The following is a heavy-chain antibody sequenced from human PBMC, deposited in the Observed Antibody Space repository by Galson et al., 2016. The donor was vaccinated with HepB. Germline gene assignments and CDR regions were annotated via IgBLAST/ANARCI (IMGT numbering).Heavy chain of an antibody. CDR1: GLILSSYS. D-gene: IGHD4-17*01. Sequence: SLRLSCAASGLILSSYSMNWVRQAPGKGLEWVSFISSSSSYIYYADSVKGRFTISRDNAKNSLYLQMNSLRAEEPAVYYCARVDGDYVFDIWGQGTMVTVSS. V-gene: IGHV3-21*01. J-gene: IGHJ3*02. CDR2: ISSSSSYI. CDR3: ARVDGDYVFDI.